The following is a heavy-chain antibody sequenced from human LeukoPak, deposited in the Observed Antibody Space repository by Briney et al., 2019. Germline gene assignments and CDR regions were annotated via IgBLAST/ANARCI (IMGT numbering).Heavy chain of an antibody. CDR3: ARGPPRGKYYYMDV. D-gene: IGHD1-1*01. Sequence: GGSLRLSCAASGFTFSSFDMHWVRQPTGQGLEWVSTIGTASDTYYPGSVEGRFTLSRDNAKISLCLQMNSLTAGDTAVYYCARGPPRGKYYYMDVWGKGTTVTVSS. J-gene: IGHJ6*03. CDR1: GFTFSSFD. CDR2: IGTASDT. V-gene: IGHV3-13*01.